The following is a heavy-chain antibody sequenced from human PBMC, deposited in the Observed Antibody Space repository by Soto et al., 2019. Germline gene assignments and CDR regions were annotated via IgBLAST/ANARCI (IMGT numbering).Heavy chain of an antibody. V-gene: IGHV3-23*01. Sequence: PGGSLRLSCAASGFTFSSYAMSWVRQAPGKGLEWVSAISGSGGSTYYADSVKGRFTISRDNSKNTLYLQMNSLRAEDTAVYYCAKDGANYYGSGSYYIGTYFDYWGQGTLVTVSS. D-gene: IGHD3-10*01. CDR1: GFTFSSYA. CDR2: ISGSGGST. J-gene: IGHJ4*02. CDR3: AKDGANYYGSGSYYIGTYFDY.